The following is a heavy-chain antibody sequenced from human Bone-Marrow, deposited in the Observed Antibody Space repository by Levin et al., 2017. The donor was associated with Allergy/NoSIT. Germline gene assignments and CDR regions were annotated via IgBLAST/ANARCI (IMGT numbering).Heavy chain of an antibody. D-gene: IGHD5-12*01. V-gene: IGHV4-30-4*01. CDR1: SGSISSGDYY. CDR3: ARDTSLSGRDAVDI. CDR2: IYYSGNS. J-gene: IGHJ3*02. Sequence: SETLSLTCTVSSGSISSGDYYWTWIRQPPGKGLEWIGHIYYSGNSYYNPSLLRRLTISVDTSKNQFSLKLSSVTAADTALYYCARDTSLSGRDAVDIWGQGTMVTVSS.